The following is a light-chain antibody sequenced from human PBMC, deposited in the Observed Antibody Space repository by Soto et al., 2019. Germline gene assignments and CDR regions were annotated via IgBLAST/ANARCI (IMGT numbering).Light chain of an antibody. CDR2: DVS. V-gene: IGLV2-14*04. J-gene: IGLJ1*01. CDR3: SSYTRSSTYV. CDR1: SSDVGGYNY. Sequence: SPYHEKKSTISCTGTSSDVGGYNYVSWYRQHPGRAPKLMIYDVSNRPSGVSNRFSGSKSGNTASLTISGLQAEDEADYYCSSYTRSSTYVFGTGTKVTVL.